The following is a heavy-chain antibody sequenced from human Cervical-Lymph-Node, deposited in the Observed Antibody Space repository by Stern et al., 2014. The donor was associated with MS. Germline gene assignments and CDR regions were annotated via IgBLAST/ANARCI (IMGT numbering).Heavy chain of an antibody. J-gene: IGHJ4*02. V-gene: IGHV5-51*01. CDR2: IYPGDSDT. D-gene: IGHD2-15*01. CDR1: GYSFTRSW. Sequence: VQLVQSGAEVKKPGESLKISCKGFGYSFTRSWIAWVRQMPGRGLEWMGIIYPGDSDTRYSPSFQGQVTFSADKSISTAYLQWSSLKASDTAMYYCARQGQYCSGDNCYVDYWGQGTLVTVSS. CDR3: ARQGQYCSGDNCYVDY.